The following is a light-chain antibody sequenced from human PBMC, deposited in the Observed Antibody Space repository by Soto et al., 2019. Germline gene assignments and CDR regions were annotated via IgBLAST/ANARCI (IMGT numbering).Light chain of an antibody. Sequence: DLQLTQIPSSLSANIGDRINITCRAGQTISTLLNWYQQKPGRAPSLLISSTSTLQPGVPSRFSGSGSATDFTLSITTLQREDIATYYCQQSYIVPPTFGQGTRV. CDR3: QQSYIVPPT. CDR2: STS. J-gene: IGKJ1*01. V-gene: IGKV1-39*01. CDR1: QTISTL.